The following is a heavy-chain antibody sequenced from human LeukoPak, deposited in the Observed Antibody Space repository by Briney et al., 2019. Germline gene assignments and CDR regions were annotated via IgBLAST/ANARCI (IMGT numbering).Heavy chain of an antibody. J-gene: IGHJ6*02. CDR2: ISYDGSNK. CDR1: GFTFSSYA. CDR3: ARDLSVGEQLPSAGYYYGMDV. Sequence: GGSLRLSCAASGFTFSSYAMHWVPQAPGKGLEWVAVISYDGSNKYYADSVKGRFTISRDNSKNTLYLQMNSLRAEDTAVYYCARDLSVGEQLPSAGYYYGMDVWGQGTTVTVSS. V-gene: IGHV3-30*04. D-gene: IGHD6-13*01.